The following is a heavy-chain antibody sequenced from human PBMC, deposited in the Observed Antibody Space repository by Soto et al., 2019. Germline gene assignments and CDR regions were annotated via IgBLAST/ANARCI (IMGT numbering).Heavy chain of an antibody. D-gene: IGHD3-9*01. Sequence: QVQLVQSGAEVKKPGASVKVSCKASGYTFTSYDINWVRQATGQGLEWMGWMNPNSGNTGYAQKFQGRVTMTRNTSISTAYIELSSLKSGETAVYYCARERTYFGDYWGQGTLVTVSS. CDR3: ARERTYFGDY. CDR2: MNPNSGNT. V-gene: IGHV1-8*01. J-gene: IGHJ4*02. CDR1: GYTFTSYD.